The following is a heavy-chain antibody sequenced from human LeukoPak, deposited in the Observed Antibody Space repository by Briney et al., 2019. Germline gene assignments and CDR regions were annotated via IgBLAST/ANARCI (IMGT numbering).Heavy chain of an antibody. V-gene: IGHV4-31*03. CDR2: IYYSGST. D-gene: IGHD3-22*01. CDR1: GGSIGSGGYY. J-gene: IGHJ5*02. Sequence: PSQTLSLTCTVSGGSIGSGGYYWSWIRQHPGKGLEWIGYIYYSGSTYYNPSLKSRVTISVDTSKNQFSLKLSSVTAADTAVYYCAREGPQDDSRFDPWGQGTLVTVSS. CDR3: AREGPQDDSRFDP.